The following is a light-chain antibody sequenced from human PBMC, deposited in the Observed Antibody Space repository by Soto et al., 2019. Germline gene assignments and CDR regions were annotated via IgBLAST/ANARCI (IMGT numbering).Light chain of an antibody. CDR1: QSVSGY. V-gene: IGKV3-11*01. CDR2: DAS. CDR3: QQRGTWPT. Sequence: EIVLTQSPVTLSLSPGERATLSCRASQSVSGYVAWYQQKPGQAPRLLIYDASSRANGIPARFTGSGSGTDFSLTISNLAPEDFAVYYCQQRGTWPTFGQGTRVEI. J-gene: IGKJ1*01.